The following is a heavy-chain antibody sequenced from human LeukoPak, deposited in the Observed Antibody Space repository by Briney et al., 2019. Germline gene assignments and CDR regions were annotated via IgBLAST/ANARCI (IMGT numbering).Heavy chain of an antibody. CDR2: INPKSGRT. J-gene: IGHJ4*02. CDR1: GYTFTSSD. V-gene: IGHV1-8*01. D-gene: IGHD6-13*01. CDR3: ARGRSGVAAAGTYDY. Sequence: ASVKVSFTASGYTFTSSDINWVRQATGQGLEWMGWINPKSGRTGYAKKFRDRVSMTMNTSISTAYMEVSSLRFDDTAVYYCARGRSGVAAAGTYDYWGQGTLITVSS.